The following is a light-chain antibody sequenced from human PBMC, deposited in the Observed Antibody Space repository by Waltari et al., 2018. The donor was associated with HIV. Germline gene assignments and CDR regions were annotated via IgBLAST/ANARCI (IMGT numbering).Light chain of an antibody. J-gene: IGKJ4*01. Sequence: EIVLTQSPATLSLSPGERATLPCRASQSVSNYLVWYQQKPGQARILLIYDASTRATGIPARFSGSGSGTDFSLSISSLEPEDVAVYYCQQRSNWPPLTFGGGTKVEIK. CDR2: DAS. CDR3: QQRSNWPPLT. CDR1: QSVSNY. V-gene: IGKV3-11*01.